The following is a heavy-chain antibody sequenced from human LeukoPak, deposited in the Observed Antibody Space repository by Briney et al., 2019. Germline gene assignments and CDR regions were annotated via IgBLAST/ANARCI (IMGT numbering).Heavy chain of an antibody. V-gene: IGHV3-30-3*01. CDR2: ISYDGSNK. Sequence: GGSLRLSCAASGFTFSSYAMHWVRQVPGKGLEWVAVISYDGSNKYYADSVKGRFTVSRDNSKNTLYLQMNSLRAEDTAVYYCARDSPPYSYGNTGFDYWGQGTLVTVSS. CDR1: GFTFSSYA. CDR3: ARDSPPYSYGNTGFDY. J-gene: IGHJ4*02. D-gene: IGHD5-18*01.